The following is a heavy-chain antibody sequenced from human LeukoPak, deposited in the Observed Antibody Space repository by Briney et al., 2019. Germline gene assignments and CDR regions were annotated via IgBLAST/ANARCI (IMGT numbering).Heavy chain of an antibody. D-gene: IGHD2-2*01. Sequence: ASVKVSCKASGGTFSSYAISWVRQAPGQGLEWMGGIIPIFGTANYAQKFQGRVTITTDESTSTAYMELSSLRSEDTAVYYCASSCKGSTSCLLAFDIWGQGTMVTVSS. CDR1: GGTFSSYA. CDR2: IIPIFGTA. V-gene: IGHV1-69*05. J-gene: IGHJ3*02. CDR3: ASSCKGSTSCLLAFDI.